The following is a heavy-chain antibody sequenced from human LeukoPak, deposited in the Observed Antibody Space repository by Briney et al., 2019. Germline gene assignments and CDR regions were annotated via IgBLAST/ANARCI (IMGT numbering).Heavy chain of an antibody. J-gene: IGHJ6*02. CDR2: IIPILGIA. Sequence: GASVKVSCKASGGTFSSYAISWVRQAPGQGLEWMGRIIPILGIANYAQKFQGRVTITADKSTSTAYMELSSLRSEDTAVYYCAREFNNYYDSSGYYRVYYYGMDVWGQGTTVTVSS. CDR3: AREFNNYYDSSGYYRVYYYGMDV. D-gene: IGHD3-22*01. CDR1: GGTFSSYA. V-gene: IGHV1-69*04.